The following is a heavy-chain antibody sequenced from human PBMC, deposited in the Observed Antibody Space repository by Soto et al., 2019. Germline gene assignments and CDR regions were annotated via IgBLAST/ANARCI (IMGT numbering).Heavy chain of an antibody. Sequence: SETLSLTCTVSGGSISSGDYYWTWIRQPPGKGLEWIEYIYYSGSSYYNPSLKSRVTISVDTSKNQFSLKLSSVTAADTAVYYCARYNRYYYYGMDVWGQGTTVTVSS. V-gene: IGHV4-30-4*01. CDR2: IYYSGSS. CDR3: ARYNRYYYYGMDV. D-gene: IGHD1-1*01. J-gene: IGHJ6*02. CDR1: GGSISSGDYY.